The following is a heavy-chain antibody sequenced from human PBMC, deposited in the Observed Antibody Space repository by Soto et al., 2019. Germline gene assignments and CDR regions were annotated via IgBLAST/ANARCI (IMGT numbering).Heavy chain of an antibody. Sequence: GGSLRLSCEASGFTFSSYSFNWVRQAPGQGLEWVSFISSGGYTIYHADSLEGRFSISRDDAKNSVYLQMSGLRMGDTAVYYCVRSRREWFGVVPPSDVWGRGTLVTVSS. V-gene: IGHV3-48*01. CDR1: GFTFSSYS. CDR2: ISSGGYTI. CDR3: VRSRREWFGVVPPSDV. J-gene: IGHJ4*02. D-gene: IGHD3-3*01.